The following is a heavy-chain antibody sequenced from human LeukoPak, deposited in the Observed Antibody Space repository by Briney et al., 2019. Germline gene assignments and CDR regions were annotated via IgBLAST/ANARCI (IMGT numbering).Heavy chain of an antibody. V-gene: IGHV3-23*01. CDR2: ISASGDKT. Sequence: GGSLRLSCVTSGFTFSSYAMTWVRQPPGEGLGWVAAISASGDKTYYADSVKGRCIISRDNSKTTLFLQLNSLGAGDSAVFYCAKDGTNYGLGTSFDNWGQGTLVTVSP. J-gene: IGHJ4*02. CDR3: AKDGTNYGLGTSFDN. CDR1: GFTFSSYA. D-gene: IGHD3-10*01.